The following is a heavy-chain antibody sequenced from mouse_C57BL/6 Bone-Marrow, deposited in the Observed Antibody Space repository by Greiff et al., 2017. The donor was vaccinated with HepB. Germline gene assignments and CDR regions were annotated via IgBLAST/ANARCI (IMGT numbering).Heavy chain of an antibody. J-gene: IGHJ1*03. V-gene: IGHV5-12*01. CDR1: GFTFSDYY. CDR2: ISNGGGST. D-gene: IGHD2-2*01. Sequence: EVNLVESGGGLVQPGGSLKLSCAASGFTFSDYYMYWVRQTPEKRLEWVAYISNGGGSTYYPDTVKGRFTISRDNAKNTLYLQMSRLNSEDTAMYYCARPDYGYDWYFDVWGTGTTVTVSS. CDR3: ARPDYGYDWYFDV.